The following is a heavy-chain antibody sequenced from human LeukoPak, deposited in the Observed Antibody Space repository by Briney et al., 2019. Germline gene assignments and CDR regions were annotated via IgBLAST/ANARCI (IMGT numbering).Heavy chain of an antibody. D-gene: IGHD3-10*01. V-gene: IGHV1-8*01. Sequence: ASVKVSCKASGYTFTSYDINWVRQATGQGLERMGWMNPNSGNTGYAQKFQGRVTMTRNTSISTAYMELSSLRSEDTAVYYCARGSLLLWFGELSSNNWFDPWGQGTLVTVSS. J-gene: IGHJ5*02. CDR2: MNPNSGNT. CDR3: ARGSLLLWFGELSSNNWFDP. CDR1: GYTFTSYD.